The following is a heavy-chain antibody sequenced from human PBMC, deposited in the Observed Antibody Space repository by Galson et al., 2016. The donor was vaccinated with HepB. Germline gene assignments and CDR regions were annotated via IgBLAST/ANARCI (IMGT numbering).Heavy chain of an antibody. Sequence: SLRLSCAASGFTFISYTMHWVRQAPGKGLECVAAISSDGRIKDYADSVKGRLTISRDNSKNTVSLELNSLRAEDTAVYYCARIPDIAVVPLAPDHYYHMDVWGQGTTITVTS. CDR1: GFTFISYT. CDR3: ARIPDIAVVPLAPDHYYHMDV. V-gene: IGHV3-30*04. J-gene: IGHJ6*02. CDR2: ISSDGRIK. D-gene: IGHD2-2*01.